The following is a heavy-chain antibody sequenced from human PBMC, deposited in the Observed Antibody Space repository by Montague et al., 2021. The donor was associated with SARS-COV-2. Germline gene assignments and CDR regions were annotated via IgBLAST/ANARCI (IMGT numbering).Heavy chain of an antibody. CDR1: GGSISSYY. J-gene: IGHJ4*02. CDR3: ARASVARKVLDY. CDR2: IYYSGST. D-gene: IGHD1-14*01. Sequence: SETLSLTCTVSGGSISSYYWSWIRQPPGKGLEWIGYIYYSGSTNYNPSLKSRVTISVDTSKNQFSLKLSSVTAADTAVYYCARASVARKVLDYWGREPWSPSPQ. V-gene: IGHV4-59*01.